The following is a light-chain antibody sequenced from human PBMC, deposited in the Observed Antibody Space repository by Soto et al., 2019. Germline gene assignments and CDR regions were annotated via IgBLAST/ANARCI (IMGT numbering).Light chain of an antibody. CDR2: NVY. Sequence: QSALTQPASVSGSPGQSITISCTGTSSDVGGYNYVSWYQQHPGKAPKLMIYNVYDRPSGISHRFSGSKSGNTASLTISGLQAEDEADYYCNSYTSTSTLVFGGGTKLTVL. V-gene: IGLV2-14*03. CDR1: SSDVGGYNY. J-gene: IGLJ2*01. CDR3: NSYTSTSTLV.